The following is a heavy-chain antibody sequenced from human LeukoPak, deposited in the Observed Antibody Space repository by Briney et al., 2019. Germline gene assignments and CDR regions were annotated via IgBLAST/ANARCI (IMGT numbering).Heavy chain of an antibody. CDR3: ARVRDGYSYANFDS. D-gene: IGHD5-18*01. J-gene: IGHJ4*02. CDR1: GYTLTSYY. Sequence: ASVKVSCKASGYTLTSYYIHWVRQAPGQGLEWMGIINPSGGGTSYAQKFQGRVTMTTDTSTRTVYMELSSLRSEDTAIYYCARVRDGYSYANFDSWGQGTLVTVSS. CDR2: INPSGGGT. V-gene: IGHV1-46*01.